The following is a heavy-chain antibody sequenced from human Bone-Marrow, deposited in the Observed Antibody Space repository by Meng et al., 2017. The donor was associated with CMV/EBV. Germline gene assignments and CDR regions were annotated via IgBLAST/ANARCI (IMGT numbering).Heavy chain of an antibody. CDR2: IYYSGST. CDR1: AGSISSTTYY. J-gene: IGHJ4*02. Sequence: GSLRLSCSVSAGSISSTTYYWGWIRQPPGKGLEWIGSIYYSGSTYYNPSLKSRVTISVDTSKKQFFLKLRSLTAADTAVYYCARDFGGGATENWGQGMLVTVSS. D-gene: IGHD3-16*01. V-gene: IGHV4-39*07. CDR3: ARDFGGGATEN.